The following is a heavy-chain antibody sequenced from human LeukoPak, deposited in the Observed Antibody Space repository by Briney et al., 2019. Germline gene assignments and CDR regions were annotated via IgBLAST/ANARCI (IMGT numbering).Heavy chain of an antibody. Sequence: SETLSLTCTVSGGSISSYYWSWIRQPAGKGLEWIGRIYTSGSTNYNPSLKSRVTISVDKSKNQFSLKLSSVTAADTAVYYCARALIYGSGSNEYYYYYMDVWGKGTTVTVSS. CDR3: ARALIYGSGSNEYYYYYMDV. CDR2: IYTSGST. CDR1: GGSISSYY. V-gene: IGHV4-4*07. J-gene: IGHJ6*03. D-gene: IGHD3-10*01.